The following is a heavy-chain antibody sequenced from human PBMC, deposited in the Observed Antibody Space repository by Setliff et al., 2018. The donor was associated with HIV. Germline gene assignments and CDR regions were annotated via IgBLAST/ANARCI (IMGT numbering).Heavy chain of an antibody. CDR3: ARDHRPYFYDKAWFDP. D-gene: IGHD3-22*01. J-gene: IGHJ5*02. V-gene: IGHV3-21*01. CDR2: ISTSSSFK. Sequence: PGGSLRLSCVASGFTFSSYSMNWVRQAPGKGPEWVSSISTSSSFKYYTDSVKGRFTISRDNAKNSLYLQMNSLRAEDTAVYYCARDHRPYFYDKAWFDPWGLGTLVTVSS. CDR1: GFTFSSYS.